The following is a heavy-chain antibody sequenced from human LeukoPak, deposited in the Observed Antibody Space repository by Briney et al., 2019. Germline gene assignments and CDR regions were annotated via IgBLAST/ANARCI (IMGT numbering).Heavy chain of an antibody. CDR2: IDPNTGGA. CDR3: ARPASSCCDNWFDP. J-gene: IGHJ5*02. CDR1: GYTFTSYG. V-gene: IGHV1-2*06. Sequence: ASVKVSCKASGYTFTSYGISWVRQAPGQGLEWMGRIDPNTGGANYAQKFQGRVTMTKDTSISTAYMELNGLRSDDTAVYYCARPASSCCDNWFDPWGQGTLVTVSS. D-gene: IGHD2-2*01.